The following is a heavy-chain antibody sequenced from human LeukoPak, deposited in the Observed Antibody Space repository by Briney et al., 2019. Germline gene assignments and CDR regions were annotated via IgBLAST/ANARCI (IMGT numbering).Heavy chain of an antibody. CDR3: AKVSEQLVSTYYFDY. V-gene: IGHV3-23*01. D-gene: IGHD6-6*01. CDR2: ISGSGGST. Sequence: SGGSLRLSCAASGFTFSSYAMSWVRQAPGKGLEWVSAISGSGGSTYYADSVKGRFTISRDNSKNTLYLQMNSLRAEDTAVYYCAKVSEQLVSTYYFDYWGQGTLVTVSS. CDR1: GFTFSSYA. J-gene: IGHJ4*02.